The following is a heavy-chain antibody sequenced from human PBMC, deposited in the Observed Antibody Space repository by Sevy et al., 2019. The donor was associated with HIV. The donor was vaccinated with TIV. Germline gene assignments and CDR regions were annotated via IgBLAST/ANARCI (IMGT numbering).Heavy chain of an antibody. J-gene: IGHJ4*02. CDR3: ARDKIEGGTMLQENDY. V-gene: IGHV3-74*01. D-gene: IGHD3-10*01. CDR1: GFTFSGYW. Sequence: GGSLRLSCAASGFTFSGYWMHWVRQVPGKGLAWLSRINGDGSYTKYGDSARGRFTISRDNAKNSLYLQLNSLRADDRGIYYCARDKIEGGTMLQENDYWGQGTLVTVSS. CDR2: INGDGSYT.